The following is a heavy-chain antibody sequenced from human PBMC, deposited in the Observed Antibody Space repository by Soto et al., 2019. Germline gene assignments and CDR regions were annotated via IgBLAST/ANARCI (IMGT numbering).Heavy chain of an antibody. Sequence: QVQLVQSGAEVKKPGSSVKVSCKASGGTFSSYAISWVRQAPGQGLEWMGGIIPIFGTANYAQKFQGRVTITADESTSTAYMELSSLRSEDTAVYYFARVKNYCSSTSCTGFDPWGQGTLVTVSS. D-gene: IGHD2-2*01. CDR3: ARVKNYCSSTSCTGFDP. V-gene: IGHV1-69*01. CDR1: GGTFSSYA. CDR2: IIPIFGTA. J-gene: IGHJ5*02.